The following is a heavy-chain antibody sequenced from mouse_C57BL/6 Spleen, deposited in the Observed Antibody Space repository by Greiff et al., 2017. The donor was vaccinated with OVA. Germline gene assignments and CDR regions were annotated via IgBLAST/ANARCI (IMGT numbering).Heavy chain of an antibody. V-gene: IGHV1-26*01. Sequence: EVQLQQSGPELVKPGASVKISCKASGYTFTDYYMNWVKQSHGKSLEWIGDINPNNGGTSYNQKIKGKATLPVDKSSSTAYMELRSLTSEDSAVYYCARGGYGYFDYWGQGTTLTVSS. CDR2: INPNNGGT. J-gene: IGHJ2*01. CDR3: ARGGYGYFDY. D-gene: IGHD2-10*02. CDR1: GYTFTDYY.